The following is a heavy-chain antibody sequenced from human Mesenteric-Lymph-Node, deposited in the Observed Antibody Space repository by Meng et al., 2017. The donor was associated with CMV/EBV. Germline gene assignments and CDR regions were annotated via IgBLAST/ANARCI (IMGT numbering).Heavy chain of an antibody. J-gene: IGHJ5*02. CDR1: GASVSSGGYY. D-gene: IGHD2-2*01. V-gene: IGHV4-61*08. CDR3: ARARAVLPAAPFDP. CDR2: TYYSGTT. Sequence: SETLSLTCSVSGASVSSGGYYWSWIRQPPGKALEWIAYTYYSGTTNYNPSLKSRVTMSVDTSKNQFSLKLISVTAADTAVYYCARARAVLPAAPFDPWGQGTLVTVSS.